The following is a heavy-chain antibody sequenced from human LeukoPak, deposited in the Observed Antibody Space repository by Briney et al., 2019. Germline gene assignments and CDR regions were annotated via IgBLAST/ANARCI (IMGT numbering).Heavy chain of an antibody. V-gene: IGHV1-46*01. CDR3: ARSNIAAVGNWYFDL. J-gene: IGHJ2*01. D-gene: IGHD6-13*01. CDR2: INPSGGST. Sequence: ASVKVSCKASGYTFTSYYMHWVRQAPGQGLEWMGVINPSGGSTIYTRMFQGRVTMTRDMFTSTVYMELSSLRSEDTAVYHCARSNIAAVGNWYFDLWGRGTLVTVSS. CDR1: GYTFTSYY.